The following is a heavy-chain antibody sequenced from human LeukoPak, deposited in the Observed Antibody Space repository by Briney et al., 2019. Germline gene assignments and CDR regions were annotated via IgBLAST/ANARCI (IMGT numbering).Heavy chain of an antibody. Sequence: GGSLRLSCAAAGFTFSDYYMSWIRQAPGKGLEWVSYISSSGSTIYYADSVKGRFTISRDNAKNSLYLQMNSLRAEDTAVYYCARDLAVTTDLDYWGQGTLVTVSS. CDR2: ISSSGSTI. J-gene: IGHJ4*02. CDR1: GFTFSDYY. V-gene: IGHV3-11*04. CDR3: ARDLAVTTDLDY. D-gene: IGHD4-17*01.